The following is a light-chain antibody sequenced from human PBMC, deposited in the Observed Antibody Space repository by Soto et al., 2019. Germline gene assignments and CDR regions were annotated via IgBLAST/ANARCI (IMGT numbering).Light chain of an antibody. V-gene: IGKV3-20*01. J-gene: IGKJ4*01. CDR3: QQFSSYPLT. CDR1: QTVRNNY. Sequence: EIVLTQSPGTLSLSHGERATLSCRASQTVRNNYLAWYQQKPGQAPRLLIYDASSRATGIPDRFSGGGSGTDFTLTISRLEPEDFAVYYCQQFSSYPLTFGGGTKVDI. CDR2: DAS.